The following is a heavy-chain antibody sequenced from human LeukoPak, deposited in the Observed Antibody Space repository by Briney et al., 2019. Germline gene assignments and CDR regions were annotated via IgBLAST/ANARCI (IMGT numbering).Heavy chain of an antibody. J-gene: IGHJ4*02. CDR2: INPNSGGT. Sequence: GASVKVSCKASAYTFTGYYMHWVRQAPGQGLEWMGWINPNSGGTNYAQKFQGRVTMTRDTSISTAYMELSRLRSDDTAVYYCARGAATALAYYFDYWGQGTLVTVSS. V-gene: IGHV1-2*02. CDR3: ARGAATALAYYFDY. D-gene: IGHD2-21*02. CDR1: AYTFTGYY.